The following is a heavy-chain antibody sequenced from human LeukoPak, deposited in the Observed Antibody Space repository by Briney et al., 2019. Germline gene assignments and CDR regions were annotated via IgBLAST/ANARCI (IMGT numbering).Heavy chain of an antibody. CDR3: ARDGFSSAINY. J-gene: IGHJ4*02. V-gene: IGHV3-7*01. D-gene: IGHD2-21*02. CDR1: GFIFSTCW. Sequence: GGSLRLSCAASGFIFSTCWMSWVRQAPGKGLEWVANIKQDGSEKYYVDSVKGRFTISRDNAKNSLYLQMNSLRAEDTAVYYCARDGFSSAINYWGQGTLVTVSS. CDR2: IKQDGSEK.